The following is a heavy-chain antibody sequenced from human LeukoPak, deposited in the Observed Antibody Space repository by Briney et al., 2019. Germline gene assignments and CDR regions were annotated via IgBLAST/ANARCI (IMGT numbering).Heavy chain of an antibody. D-gene: IGHD3-16*01. V-gene: IGHV1-18*01. CDR3: AGNRYYDYVWGSNDY. J-gene: IGHJ4*02. CDR2: ISAYNGNT. CDR1: GYTFTSYG. Sequence: ASVKVSCKASGYTFTSYGISWVRQAPGQGLEWMGWISAYNGNTNYAQKLQGRVTMTTDTSTSTAYMELRSLRSDDRAVYYCAGNRYYDYVWGSNDYWGQGTLVTVSS.